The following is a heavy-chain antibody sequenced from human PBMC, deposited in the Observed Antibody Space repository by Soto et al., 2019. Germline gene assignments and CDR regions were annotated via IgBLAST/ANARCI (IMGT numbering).Heavy chain of an antibody. Sequence: GGSLRLSCAASGFTFSSHGMHWVRQAPGRGLEWVAVMWFDGYNKYYADSVKGRFTISRDNSMNTLYLQMNSLRAEDTAVYYCARDTGSYGSGGHDYWGQGTLVTVSS. V-gene: IGHV3-33*01. J-gene: IGHJ4*02. CDR1: GFTFSSHG. D-gene: IGHD3-10*01. CDR2: MWFDGYNK. CDR3: ARDTGSYGSGGHDY.